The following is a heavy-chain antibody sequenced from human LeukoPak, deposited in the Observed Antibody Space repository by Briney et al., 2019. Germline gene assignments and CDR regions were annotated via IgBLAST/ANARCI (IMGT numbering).Heavy chain of an antibody. CDR1: GFTISNYW. CDR2: IKQDGSEK. D-gene: IGHD3-22*01. J-gene: IGHJ4*02. CDR3: ARDFEDYYDRSGYYENFDY. Sequence: PGGSLRLSCAASGFTISNYWMIWVRQAPGRGLEWVANIKQDGSEKYYVDPVKGRFTISRDNANNSLYLQMNSLRAEDTAVYYCARDFEDYYDRSGYYENFDYWGQGTLVTVSS. V-gene: IGHV3-7*01.